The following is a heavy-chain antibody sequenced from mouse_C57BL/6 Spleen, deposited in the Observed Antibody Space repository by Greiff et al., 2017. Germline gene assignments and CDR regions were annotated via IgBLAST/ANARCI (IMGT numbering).Heavy chain of an antibody. V-gene: IGHV1-80*01. J-gene: IGHJ4*01. D-gene: IGHD1-1*01. CDR1: GYAFSSYW. Sequence: QVQLQQSGAELVKPGASVKISCKASGYAFSSYWMNWVKPRPGKGLEWIGQIYPGDGDTNYNGKFKGKATLTADKSSSTAYMQLSSLTSEDSAVYFCARSYYGSFYAMDYWGQGTSVTVSS. CDR2: IYPGDGDT. CDR3: ARSYYGSFYAMDY.